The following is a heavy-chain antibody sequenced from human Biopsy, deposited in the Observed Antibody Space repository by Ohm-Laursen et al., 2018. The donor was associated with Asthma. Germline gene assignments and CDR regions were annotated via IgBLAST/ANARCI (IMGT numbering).Heavy chain of an antibody. J-gene: IGHJ6*02. CDR3: ASGGIAVAGPSHYYYYYGMDV. D-gene: IGHD6-19*01. CDR2: IYYSGST. Sequence: GTLSLTCTVSGGSISSYYWSWIRQPPGEGLEWIGYIYYSGSTNYNPSLKSRVTISVDTSKNQFSLKLSSVTAADTAVYYCASGGIAVAGPSHYYYYYGMDVWGQGTTVTVSS. CDR1: GGSISSYY. V-gene: IGHV4-59*01.